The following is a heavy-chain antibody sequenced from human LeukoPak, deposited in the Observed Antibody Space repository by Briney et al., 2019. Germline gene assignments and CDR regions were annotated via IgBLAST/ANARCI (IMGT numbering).Heavy chain of an antibody. CDR2: INHSGST. V-gene: IGHV4-34*01. CDR1: GGSFSGYY. D-gene: IGHD6-19*01. Sequence: SETLSLTCAVYGGSFSGYYWSWIRQPPGKGLEWIGEINHSGSTNYNPSLKSRVTISVDTSKNQFSLKLSSVTAADTAVYYCARGMPGVAVAGTRYSGSYRYEKLDYWGQGTLVTVSS. CDR3: ARGMPGVAVAGTRYSGSYRYEKLDY. J-gene: IGHJ4*02.